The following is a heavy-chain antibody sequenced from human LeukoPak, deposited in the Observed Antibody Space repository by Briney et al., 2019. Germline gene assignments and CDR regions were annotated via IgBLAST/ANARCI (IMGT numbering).Heavy chain of an antibody. V-gene: IGHV4-34*01. CDR2: INHSGST. CDR3: ARGAGYSSGWYDY. Sequence: SETLSLTCAVYGGSFSGCYWSWIRQPPGKGLEWIGEINHSGSTNYNPSLKSRVTISVDTSKNQFSLKLSSVTAADTAVYYCARGAGYSSGWYDYWGQGTLVTVSS. CDR1: GGSFSGCY. D-gene: IGHD6-19*01. J-gene: IGHJ4*02.